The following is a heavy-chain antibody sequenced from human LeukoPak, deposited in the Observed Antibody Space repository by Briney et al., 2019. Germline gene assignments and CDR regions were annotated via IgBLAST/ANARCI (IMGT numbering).Heavy chain of an antibody. D-gene: IGHD3-10*01. CDR2: INHSGST. CDR1: GGSFSGYY. CDR3: ARDRLLWFGELDY. J-gene: IGHJ4*02. V-gene: IGHV4-34*01. Sequence: SETLSLTCAVYGGSFSGYYWSWIRQPPGKGLEWIGEINHSGSTNYNPSLKSRVTISVDTSKNQFSLKLSSVTAADTAVYYCARDRLLWFGELDYWGQGTLVIVSS.